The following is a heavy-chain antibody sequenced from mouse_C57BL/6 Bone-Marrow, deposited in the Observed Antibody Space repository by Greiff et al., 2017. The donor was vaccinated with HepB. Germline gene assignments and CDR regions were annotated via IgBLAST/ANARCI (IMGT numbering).Heavy chain of an antibody. V-gene: IGHV1-26*01. CDR2: INPNNGGT. CDR3: ARDDYYGSSYGFAY. CDR1: GYTFTDYY. Sequence: EVQLQQSVPELVKPGASVKISCKASGYTFTDYYMNWVKQSHGKSLEWIGDINPNNGGTSYNQKFKGKATLTVDKSSSTAYMELRSLTSEDSAVYYCARDDYYGSSYGFAYWGQGTLVTVSA. D-gene: IGHD1-1*01. J-gene: IGHJ3*01.